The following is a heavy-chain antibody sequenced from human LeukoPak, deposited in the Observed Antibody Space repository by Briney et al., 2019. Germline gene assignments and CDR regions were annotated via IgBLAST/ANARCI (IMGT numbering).Heavy chain of an antibody. CDR2: ISSSGSTI. D-gene: IGHD1-14*01. CDR1: GFTFSDYY. V-gene: IGHV3-11*01. J-gene: IGHJ4*02. CDR3: AFTTRWAPFDY. Sequence: GGSLRLSCATSGFTFSDYYMSWIRQAPGKGLEWVSYISSSGSTIYYADSVKGRFTISRDNAKSSLYLQMNSLRAEDTAVYYCAFTTRWAPFDYWGQGTLVTVSS.